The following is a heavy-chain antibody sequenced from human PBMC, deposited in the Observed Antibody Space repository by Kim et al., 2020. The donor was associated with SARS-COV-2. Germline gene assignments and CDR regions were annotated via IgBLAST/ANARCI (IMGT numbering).Heavy chain of an antibody. D-gene: IGHD3-9*01. CDR1: GFTFSSYE. J-gene: IGHJ4*02. V-gene: IGHV3-48*03. CDR2: ISSSGSTI. CDR3: ARANDILTPSEKDFDY. Sequence: GGSLRLSCAASGFTFSSYEMNWVRQAPGKGLEWVSYISSSGSTIYYADSVKGRFTISRDNAKNSLYLQMNSLRAEDTAVYYCARANDILTPSEKDFDYWGQGTLVTVSS.